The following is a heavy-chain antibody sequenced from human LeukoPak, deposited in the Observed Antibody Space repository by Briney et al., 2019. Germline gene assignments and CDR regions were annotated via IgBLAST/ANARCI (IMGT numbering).Heavy chain of an antibody. CDR1: GYTFTGYY. V-gene: IGHV1-3*01. CDR3: ARYCSSTSCYSDNYGMDV. CDR2: INAGNGNT. D-gene: IGHD2-2*02. Sequence: ASVKVSCKASGYTFTGYYMHWVRQAPGQGLEWMGWINAGNGNTKYSQKFQGRVTITRDTSASTAYMELSSLRSEDTAVYYCARYCSSTSCYSDNYGMDVWGQGTTVTVSS. J-gene: IGHJ6*02.